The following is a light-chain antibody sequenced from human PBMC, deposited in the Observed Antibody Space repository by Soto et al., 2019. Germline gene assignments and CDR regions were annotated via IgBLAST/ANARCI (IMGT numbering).Light chain of an antibody. CDR1: QSVDSNY. V-gene: IGKV3-20*01. CDR3: QLYWPPPSVT. J-gene: IGKJ5*01. Sequence: EIVLTQSPGTLSLSPGEEATLSCRASQSVDSNYLAWYQQKPGQTPRLIIYGASGRADGIPHRFSGSGFGTDYTLANSHVVPEDYSVYYCQLYWPPPSVTFGQGTGLDI. CDR2: GAS.